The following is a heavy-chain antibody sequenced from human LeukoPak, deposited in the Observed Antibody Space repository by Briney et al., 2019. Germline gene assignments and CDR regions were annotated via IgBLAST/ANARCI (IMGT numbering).Heavy chain of an antibody. D-gene: IGHD6-6*01. CDR1: GGSISSHF. Sequence: SETLSLTCTVSGGSISSHFWTWIRQPPGKGLEWIGYVYYSGNTNYNPSLRSRVTISIDTSKNQFSLNLKSVTAADTAIYYCAREGLAARRGAFDIWGQGTVVSVSS. CDR3: AREGLAARRGAFDI. J-gene: IGHJ3*02. CDR2: VYYSGNT. V-gene: IGHV4-59*11.